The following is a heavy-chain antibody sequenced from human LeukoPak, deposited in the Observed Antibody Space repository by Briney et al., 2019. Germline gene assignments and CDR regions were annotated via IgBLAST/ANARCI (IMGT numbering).Heavy chain of an antibody. D-gene: IGHD3-10*01. Sequence: ASVKVSCKASGYTFTSYGISWVRQAPGQGLEWMGWISAYNGNTNYAQKLQGRVTMTTDTSTSTAYMELRSLRSDDTAVYYCAREEITMVRGAADYWGQGTLVTVSS. CDR3: AREEITMVRGAADY. J-gene: IGHJ4*02. V-gene: IGHV1-18*01. CDR2: ISAYNGNT. CDR1: GYTFTSYG.